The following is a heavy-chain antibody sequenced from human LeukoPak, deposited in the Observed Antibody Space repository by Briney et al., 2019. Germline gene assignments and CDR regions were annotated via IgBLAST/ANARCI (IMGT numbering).Heavy chain of an antibody. J-gene: IGHJ4*02. CDR2: ISGSGGST. CDR1: GFTFSSYA. CDR3: ANQRSVVGASDY. Sequence: GGSLRLSCAASGFTFSSYAMSWVRQAPGKGLEWVSAISGSGGSTYYADSVKGRFTISRDNSKNTLYLQMNSLRAEDTAVYYCANQRSVVGASDYWGQGTLVTVSS. D-gene: IGHD1-26*01. V-gene: IGHV3-23*01.